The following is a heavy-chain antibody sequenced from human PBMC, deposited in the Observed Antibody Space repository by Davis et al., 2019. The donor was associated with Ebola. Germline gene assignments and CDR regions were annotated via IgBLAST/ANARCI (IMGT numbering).Heavy chain of an antibody. J-gene: IGHJ3*02. Sequence: AASVKVFCKASGYTFKNYAISWVRQAPGQGLEWMGWISAYNGNTNYAQILQGRVTMTTDTSTGTAYMELRSLRSDDTAVYFCARTSIVGTTTTASDIWGQGTKVTVS. CDR2: ISAYNGNT. V-gene: IGHV1-18*01. D-gene: IGHD1-26*01. CDR3: ARTSIVGTTTTASDI. CDR1: GYTFKNYA.